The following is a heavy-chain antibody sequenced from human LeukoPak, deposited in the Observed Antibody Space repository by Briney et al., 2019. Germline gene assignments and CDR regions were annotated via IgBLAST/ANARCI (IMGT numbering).Heavy chain of an antibody. CDR3: ARDVFFRGYTTDY. CDR1: GGTFSSYA. CDR2: VNPVSGST. J-gene: IGHJ4*02. D-gene: IGHD1-1*01. Sequence: ASVKVSCKASGGTFSSYAISWVRQAPGQGPEWMGTVNPVSGSTTYAQKFQGRVTMTRDMSTSTVYMEVSSLNSEDTAVYYCARDVFFRGYTTDYWGQGTLITVSS. V-gene: IGHV1-46*01.